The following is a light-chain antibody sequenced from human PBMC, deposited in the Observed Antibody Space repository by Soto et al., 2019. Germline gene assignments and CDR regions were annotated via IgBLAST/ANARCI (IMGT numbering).Light chain of an antibody. CDR3: SSFAGSTHVV. CDR1: SSDVGGYNY. V-gene: IGLV2-8*01. Sequence: QSVLTQPPSASGSPGQSVTISCTGTSSDVGGYNYVSWYQQYPGKAPKLMIYEVSNRPSGVPDRFSGSKSGNTASLTVSGLQAEDEADYYCSSFAGSTHVVFGGGTKLTV. CDR2: EVS. J-gene: IGLJ2*01.